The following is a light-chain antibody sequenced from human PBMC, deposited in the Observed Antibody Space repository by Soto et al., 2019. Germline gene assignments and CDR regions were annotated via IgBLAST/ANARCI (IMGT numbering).Light chain of an antibody. CDR3: QQGNSLPLT. CDR1: QGISSW. CDR2: AAS. J-gene: IGKJ4*01. V-gene: IGKV1-12*01. Sequence: DIKMTQSPSSVSASVGDRVTITCRASQGISSWLAWFQQKPGEAPRLLIYAASSLHSGVPSRFSGSGSGTDFTLTISSLQPEDFAAYYCQQGNSLPLTFGGGTKVEIK.